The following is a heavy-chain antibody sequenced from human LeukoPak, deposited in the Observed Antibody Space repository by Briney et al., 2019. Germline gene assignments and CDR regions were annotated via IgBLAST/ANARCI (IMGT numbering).Heavy chain of an antibody. V-gene: IGHV1-2*02. Sequence: ASVKVSCKASGYTFTGYYMHWVRQAPGQGLEWMGWINPNSGGTNYAQKFQGRVTMTRDTSVSTAYMELSRLRSDDTAVYYCAKGSDWNYRNWFDPWGQGTLVTVSS. J-gene: IGHJ5*02. CDR1: GYTFTGYY. CDR3: AKGSDWNYRNWFDP. D-gene: IGHD1-7*01. CDR2: INPNSGGT.